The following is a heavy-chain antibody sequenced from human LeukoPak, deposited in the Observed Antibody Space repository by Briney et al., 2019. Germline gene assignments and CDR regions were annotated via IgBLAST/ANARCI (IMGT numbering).Heavy chain of an antibody. J-gene: IGHJ4*02. CDR2: ISTSGGTI. D-gene: IGHD1-26*01. CDR1: GFTFSDYY. V-gene: IGHV3-11*04. Sequence: PGGSLRLSCAASGFTFSDYYMTWIRQAPGKGLEWVSYISTSGGTIYYADSVKGRFTISRDNAKNSLYLQMNSLRAEDTAMYYCARRNSGSYSEDYWGQGTLVTVSS. CDR3: ARRNSGSYSEDY.